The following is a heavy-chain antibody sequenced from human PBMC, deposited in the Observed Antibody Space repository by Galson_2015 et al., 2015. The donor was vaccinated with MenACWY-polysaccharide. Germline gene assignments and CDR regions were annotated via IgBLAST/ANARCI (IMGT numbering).Heavy chain of an antibody. J-gene: IGHJ5*02. D-gene: IGHD6-6*01. CDR1: GFTFSGYS. CDR3: ARRCLFSSSSGGLDH. CDR2: ISSSSSTV. Sequence: SLRLSCAVSGFTFSGYSMNWVRQAPGKGLEWLSYISSSSSTVYYADSVRGRFTISRDNAKDSLYLQMNRLRDEDTAIYYCARRCLFSSSSGGLDHWGQGTLVTVSS. V-gene: IGHV3-48*02.